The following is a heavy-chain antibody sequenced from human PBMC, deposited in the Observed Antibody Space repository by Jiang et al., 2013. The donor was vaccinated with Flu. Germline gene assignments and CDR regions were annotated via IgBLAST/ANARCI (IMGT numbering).Heavy chain of an antibody. J-gene: IGHJ3*02. CDR3: ASATAGYCGGDACYRAFKI. V-gene: IGHV5-51*01. CDR1: GHTFSDFW. D-gene: IGHD2-21*02. Sequence: GAEVKKPGESLQISCKASGHTFSDFWIGWVRQMPGKGLDWMGSIYPGDSETRYGPSFQGQVTISADKSISAAYLQWSSLKASGTAMYYCASATAGYCGGDACYRAFKIWGQGTMLTVSS. CDR2: IYPGDSET.